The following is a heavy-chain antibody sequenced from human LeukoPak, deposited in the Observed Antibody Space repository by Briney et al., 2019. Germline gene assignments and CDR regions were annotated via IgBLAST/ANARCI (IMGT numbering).Heavy chain of an antibody. Sequence: SETLSLTCAVYGGSFSGYYWSWIRQPPGKGLEWIGEINHSGSTNYNPSLKSRATISVDTSKNQFSLKLSSVTAADTAVYYCARTQIQQLVRTFDYWGQGTLVTVSS. V-gene: IGHV4-34*01. CDR3: ARTQIQQLVRTFDY. CDR1: GGSFSGYY. J-gene: IGHJ4*02. CDR2: INHSGST. D-gene: IGHD6-13*01.